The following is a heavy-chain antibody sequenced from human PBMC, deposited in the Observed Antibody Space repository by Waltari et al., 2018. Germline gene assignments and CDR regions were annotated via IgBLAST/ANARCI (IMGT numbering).Heavy chain of an antibody. V-gene: IGHV1-18*01. D-gene: IGHD1-1*01. J-gene: IGHJ4*02. CDR1: GYTFTCYG. CDR2: ISAYNGNT. CDR3: ARDPELEGGDY. Sequence: QVQLVQSGAEVKKPGASVKVSCKASGYTFTCYGISWLRHAPGQGLEWMGWISAYNGNTNYAQKLQGRVTMNTDTSTSTAYRELRSLRADDTAVYYCARDPELEGGDYWGQGTLVTVSS.